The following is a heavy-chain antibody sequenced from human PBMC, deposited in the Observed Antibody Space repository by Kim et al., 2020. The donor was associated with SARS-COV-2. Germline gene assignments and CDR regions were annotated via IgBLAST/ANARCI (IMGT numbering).Heavy chain of an antibody. CDR3: LAEVGSRNFDH. Sequence: GGSLRLSCAASGFTFSDLALHWVRQAPGKGPEWVALIAYDGSHISYPDSVKGRFIISRDNTKNTLYLQMNSLRAEDTAVYYCLAEVGSRNFDHWGRGTLGTVST. CDR2: IAYDGSHI. V-gene: IGHV3-30*04. D-gene: IGHD2-2*03. J-gene: IGHJ4*02. CDR1: GFTFSDLA.